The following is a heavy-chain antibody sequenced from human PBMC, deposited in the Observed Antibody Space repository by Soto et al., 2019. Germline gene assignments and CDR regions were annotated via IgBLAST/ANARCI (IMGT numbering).Heavy chain of an antibody. J-gene: IGHJ2*01. V-gene: IGHV1-69*01. D-gene: IGHD3-10*01. CDR2: IIPIFGTA. CDR1: GGTFSSYA. Sequence: QVQLVQSGAEVKKPGSSVKVSCKASGGTFSSYAISWVRHAPGQGLGWMGGIIPIFGTANYAQKFQGRVTITADESTSTAYMEPSSLRSEDTGVYYCARGMVRGGYFDLWGRGTLVTVS. CDR3: ARGMVRGGYFDL.